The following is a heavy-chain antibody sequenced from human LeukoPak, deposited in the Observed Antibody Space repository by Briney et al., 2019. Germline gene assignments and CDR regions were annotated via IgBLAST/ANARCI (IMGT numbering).Heavy chain of an antibody. V-gene: IGHV1-46*03. Sequence: ASVKVSCKASGYTFTSYYMHWVRQAPGQGLEWMGIINPSGGSTSYAQKFQGRVTMTRDTSTSTVYMEVSSLRSEDAAVYYCARDRGDIVVVPAAIGALNWFDPWGQGTLVTVSS. CDR2: INPSGGST. D-gene: IGHD2-2*01. J-gene: IGHJ5*02. CDR3: ARDRGDIVVVPAAIGALNWFDP. CDR1: GYTFTSYY.